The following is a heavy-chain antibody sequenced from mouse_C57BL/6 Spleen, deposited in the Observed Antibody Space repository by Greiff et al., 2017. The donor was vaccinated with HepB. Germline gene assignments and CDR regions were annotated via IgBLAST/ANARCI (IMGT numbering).Heavy chain of an antibody. CDR3: ARGTTVVATYWYFDV. J-gene: IGHJ1*03. D-gene: IGHD1-1*01. V-gene: IGHV1-69*01. CDR2: IDPSDSYT. CDR1: GYTFTSYW. Sequence: QVQLQQPGAELVMPGASVKLSCKASGYTFTSYWMHWVKQRPGQGLEWIGEIDPSDSYTNYNQKFKGKSTLTVDKSSSTAYMQLSSLTSEDSAVYCWARGTTVVATYWYFDVWGTGTTVTVSS.